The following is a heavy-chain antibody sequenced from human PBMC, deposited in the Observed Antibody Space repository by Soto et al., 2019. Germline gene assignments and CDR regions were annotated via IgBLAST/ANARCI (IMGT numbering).Heavy chain of an antibody. J-gene: IGHJ6*02. D-gene: IGHD6-6*01. Sequence: SETLSLTCTVSGGSISSYYWSWIRQPPGKGMEWLGYIYYSGSTNYNPSLKSRVTISVDTSKNQFSLKLISVTAADTAVYYFARGVLFSWYSSSSSYYYYGMDVWGQGTTVTVSS. CDR3: ARGVLFSWYSSSSSYYYYGMDV. CDR1: GGSISSYY. CDR2: IYYSGST. V-gene: IGHV4-59*01.